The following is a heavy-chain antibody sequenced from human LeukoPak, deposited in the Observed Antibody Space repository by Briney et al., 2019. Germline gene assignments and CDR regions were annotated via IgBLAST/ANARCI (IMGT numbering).Heavy chain of an antibody. CDR2: VYYRGAT. CDR3: ARRGGSGRSFDY. J-gene: IGHJ4*02. V-gene: IGHV4-59*01. D-gene: IGHD3-10*01. CDR1: GDSITSYY. Sequence: SETLSLTCTVSGDSITSYYWNWIRQPPGKGLEWIGYVYYRGATNYNPSLKTRVTTSIDTSKKQFSLKLSSVTAADTAVYYCARRGGSGRSFDYWGQGTLVTVSS.